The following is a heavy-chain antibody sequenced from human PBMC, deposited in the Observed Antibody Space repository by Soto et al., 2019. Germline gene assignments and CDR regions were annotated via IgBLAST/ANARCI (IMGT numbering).Heavy chain of an antibody. CDR1: GYTFTSYG. Sequence: ASVKVSCKASGYTFTSYGISWVRQAPGQGLEWMGWISAYNGNTNYAQKLQGRVTMTTDTSTSTAYMELRSLRSDDTAVYYCAREGDCSGGSCYSAEYFQHWGQGTLVTVSS. CDR3: AREGDCSGGSCYSAEYFQH. V-gene: IGHV1-18*01. J-gene: IGHJ1*01. D-gene: IGHD2-15*01. CDR2: ISAYNGNT.